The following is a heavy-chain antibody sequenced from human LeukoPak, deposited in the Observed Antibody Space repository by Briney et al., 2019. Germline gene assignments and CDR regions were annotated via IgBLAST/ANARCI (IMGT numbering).Heavy chain of an antibody. J-gene: IGHJ4*02. CDR3: ARVPIAAAGTSLDY. D-gene: IGHD6-13*01. V-gene: IGHV1-2*02. CDR2: INPNSGGT. CDR1: GYTFTCYY. Sequence: ASVKVSCKASGYTFTCYYMHWVRQAPGQGLEWMGWINPNSGGTNYAQKFQGRVTMTRDTSISTAYMELSRLRSDDTAVYYCARVPIAAAGTSLDYWGQGTLVTVSS.